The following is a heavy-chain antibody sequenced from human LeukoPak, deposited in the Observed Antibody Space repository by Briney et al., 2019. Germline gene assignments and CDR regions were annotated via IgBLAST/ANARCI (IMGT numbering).Heavy chain of an antibody. CDR2: IIPIFGTA. CDR1: GGTFISYA. V-gene: IGHV1-69*13. J-gene: IGHJ4*02. CDR3: ARGKGELRVSTFDY. Sequence: SVKVSCKASGGTFISYAISWVRQAPGQGLEWMGGIIPIFGTANYAQKFQGRVTITADESTGTAYMELSSLRSEDTAVYYCARGKGELRVSTFDYWGQGTLVTVSS. D-gene: IGHD1-26*01.